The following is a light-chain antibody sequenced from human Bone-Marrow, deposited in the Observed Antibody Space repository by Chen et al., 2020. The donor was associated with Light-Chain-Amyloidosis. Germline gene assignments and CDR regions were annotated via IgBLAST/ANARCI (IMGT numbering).Light chain of an antibody. CDR3: SSYNITNTLV. J-gene: IGLJ1*01. Sequence: QSALTQPASVSGSPGQSITTSFTGTSSNVGGDNHVSWYQQHPHKAPKHMIYGGTNRPSWVPDRFSGSNSDNTSSLTISGLQTEDEADYFCSSYNITNTLVFGSGTRVTVL. CDR2: GGT. V-gene: IGLV2-14*01. CDR1: SSNVGGDNH.